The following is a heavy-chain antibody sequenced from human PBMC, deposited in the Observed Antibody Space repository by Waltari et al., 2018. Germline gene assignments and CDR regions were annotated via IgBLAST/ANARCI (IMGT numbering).Heavy chain of an antibody. CDR1: GFNFSSYA. CDR3: AKAAGFDY. D-gene: IGHD6-13*01. CDR2: ISGGGAST. J-gene: IGHJ4*02. Sequence: EVQLLESGGGLVQPGGSLRLSCAASGFNFSSYAMGWVRQAPGKWLEWVSAISGGGASTYYSDSVKGRFTISRDNSKNTLYLQMTSLRAEDTAVYYCAKAAGFDYWGQGTLVTVSS. V-gene: IGHV3-23*01.